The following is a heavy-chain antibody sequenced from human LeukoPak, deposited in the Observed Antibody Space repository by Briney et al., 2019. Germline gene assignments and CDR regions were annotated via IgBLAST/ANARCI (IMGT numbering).Heavy chain of an antibody. CDR2: IDYSGST. Sequence: SETLSLTCTVSGGSIISVSCGWIRPAPGKGLGCMGYIDYSGSTNYNPSHKSRVTMSVDTSKNQFPLNLSSVTAADTAVYYCARRFGTRFDNWGQGTLVTVSS. CDR1: GGSIISVS. V-gene: IGHV4-59*08. D-gene: IGHD3-10*01. CDR3: ARRFGTRFDN. J-gene: IGHJ4*02.